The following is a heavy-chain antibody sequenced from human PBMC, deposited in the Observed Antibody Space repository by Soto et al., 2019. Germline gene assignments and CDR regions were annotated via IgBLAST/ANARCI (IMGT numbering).Heavy chain of an antibody. CDR2: ISSNSSYI. Sequence: TGGSLRLSCAASGFTFSSYSMNWVRQAPGKGLEWVSFISSNSSYIYYADSVKGRFTISRDNAKNSLYLQMNSLRAEDTAVYYCARDLSVKDIVVGPAAYPGWFVPWGQGTLVTVSS. J-gene: IGHJ5*02. V-gene: IGHV3-21*01. D-gene: IGHD2-2*01. CDR3: ARDLSVKDIVVGPAAYPGWFVP. CDR1: GFTFSSYS.